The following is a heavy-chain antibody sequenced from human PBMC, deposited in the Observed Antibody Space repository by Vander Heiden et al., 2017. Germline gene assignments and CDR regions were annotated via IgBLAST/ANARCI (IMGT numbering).Heavy chain of an antibody. CDR2: INQDGSIT. V-gene: IGHV3-7*01. Sequence: EVQLVESGGDLVQPGGSLRLSCAPSGFTFSNYWMTWVRQAPGKGLEWVANINQDGSITYYLDSMKGRFIISRDNSKSSLYLQLNSLRAEDTVIYYCARIGYSSSSLDYWGQGTLVTVSS. D-gene: IGHD6-6*01. J-gene: IGHJ4*02. CDR1: GFTFSNYW. CDR3: ARIGYSSSSLDY.